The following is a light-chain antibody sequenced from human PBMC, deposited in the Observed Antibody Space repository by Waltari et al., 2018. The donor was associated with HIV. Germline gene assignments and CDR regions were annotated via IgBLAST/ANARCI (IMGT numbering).Light chain of an antibody. J-gene: IGKJ2*01. CDR1: QTVNNNF. V-gene: IGKV3-20*01. CDR2: GAS. Sequence: EVVLTQSPGTLSLSPGERVSLSCRANQTVNNNFLTWYQQKPGQAPRLLIYGASNRATDTPDRFSGFGSGTDFTLFISTLDPEDSALYFCQYFTSTPTYTFGQGTKLEIK. CDR3: QYFTSTPTYT.